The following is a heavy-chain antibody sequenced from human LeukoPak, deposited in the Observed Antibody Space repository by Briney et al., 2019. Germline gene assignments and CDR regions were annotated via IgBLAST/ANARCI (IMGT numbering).Heavy chain of an antibody. CDR3: ARDSAMVRGVPTGMDV. CDR2: ISSSSSYI. J-gene: IGHJ6*02. V-gene: IGHV3-21*01. CDR1: GFTFSGYE. Sequence: PGGSLRLSCAASGFTFSGYEMNWVRQAPGKGLEWVSSISSSSSYIYYADSVKGRFTISRDNAKNSLYLQMNSLRAEDTAVYYCARDSAMVRGVPTGMDVWGQGTTVTVSS. D-gene: IGHD3-10*01.